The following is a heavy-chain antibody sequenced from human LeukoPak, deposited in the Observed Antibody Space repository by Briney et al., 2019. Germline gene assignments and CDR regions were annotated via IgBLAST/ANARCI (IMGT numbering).Heavy chain of an antibody. V-gene: IGHV3-21*01. CDR3: TRLLLESSPPNDF. D-gene: IGHD3-3*01. J-gene: IGHJ4*02. CDR1: GFAFSRYS. Sequence: GGSLRLSCAASGFAFSRYSMNWVRQAPGKGLEWVSSISPDSNHMYYADSVRGRFTMSRDDSQNSLHLRMNSLRADDTAVYYCTRLLLESSPPNDFWGQGTLVAVSS. CDR2: ISPDSNHM.